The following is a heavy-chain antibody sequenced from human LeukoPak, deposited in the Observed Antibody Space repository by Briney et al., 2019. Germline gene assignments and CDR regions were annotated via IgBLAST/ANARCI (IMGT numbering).Heavy chain of an antibody. CDR3: ARDLTTVTTAFFVY. Sequence: PGGSLRLSCAASGFTFSSYSMNWVRQAPGRGLEWVSSISSSSRYTYYADSVKGRFPISRDNAKNSLYLQMNSLRAEDTAVYYCARDLTTVTTAFFVYWGQGTLVTVSS. J-gene: IGHJ4*02. V-gene: IGHV3-21*01. CDR2: ISSSSRYT. CDR1: GFTFSSYS. D-gene: IGHD4-11*01.